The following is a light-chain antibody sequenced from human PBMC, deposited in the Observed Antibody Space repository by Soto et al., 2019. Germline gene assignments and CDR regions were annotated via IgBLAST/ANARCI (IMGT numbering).Light chain of an antibody. Sequence: SVLTQPPSVSGAPGQRVTISCTGSSSNIGAGYEVHWYQQLPGTAPKLLIYGNTNRPSGVPDRFSGSKSGTSASLAITGLQAEDEADYYCQSYDSSLSGSYVFGTGTKLTVL. CDR1: SSNIGAGYE. CDR2: GNT. CDR3: QSYDSSLSGSYV. J-gene: IGLJ1*01. V-gene: IGLV1-40*01.